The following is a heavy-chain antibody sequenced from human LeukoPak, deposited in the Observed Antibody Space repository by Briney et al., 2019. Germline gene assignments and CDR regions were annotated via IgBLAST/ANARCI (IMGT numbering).Heavy chain of an antibody. CDR3: ARRVVTTISAFDI. CDR1: GGSISGYY. J-gene: IGHJ3*02. CDR2: MYYGGST. V-gene: IGHV4-59*08. D-gene: IGHD5-12*01. Sequence: PSETLSLTCTVSGGSISGYYWSWIRQPPGKGLEWIGYMYYGGSTNYNPSLKSRVTILVGTSKKQFSLKVASVTAADTAMYYCARRVVTTISAFDIWGQGTMVIVSS.